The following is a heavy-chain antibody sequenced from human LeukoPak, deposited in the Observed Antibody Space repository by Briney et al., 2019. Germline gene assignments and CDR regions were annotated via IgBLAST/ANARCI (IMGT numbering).Heavy chain of an antibody. CDR1: GGTFSSYA. V-gene: IGHV1-69*13. Sequence: ASVKVSCKASGGTFSSYAISWVGQAPGQGLEWMGGIIPIFGTANYAQKFQGRVTVTADESTSTAYMELSSLRSEDTAVYYCARVGSVTTAVDPWGQGTLVTVSS. CDR2: IIPIFGTA. J-gene: IGHJ5*02. CDR3: ARVGSVTTAVDP. D-gene: IGHD4-11*01.